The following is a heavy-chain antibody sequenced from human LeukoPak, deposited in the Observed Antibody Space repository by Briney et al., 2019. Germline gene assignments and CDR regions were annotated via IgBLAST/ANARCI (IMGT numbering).Heavy chain of an antibody. V-gene: IGHV3-64*01. J-gene: IGHJ6*02. CDR2: ISSDGGGT. D-gene: IGHD6-13*01. CDR3: ARDAAVYGMDV. CDR1: EFTFSNYA. Sequence: GSLRLSCAASEFTFSNYAMHWVRQAPGKGLEYVSAISSDGGGTYYANSVKGRFTISRDNSKNTLNLQMGSLRGEDMAVYFCARDAAVYGMDVWGQGTTVTVSS.